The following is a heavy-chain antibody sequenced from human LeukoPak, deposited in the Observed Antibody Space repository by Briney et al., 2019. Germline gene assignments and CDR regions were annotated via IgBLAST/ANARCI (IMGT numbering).Heavy chain of an antibody. V-gene: IGHV4-39*01. CDR2: IYYSGST. D-gene: IGHD5-12*01. J-gene: IGHJ2*01. CDR1: GGSISSSSYY. Sequence: PSETLSLTCTVSGGSISSSSYYWGWIRQPPGKGLEWIGIIYYSGSTYYNPSLKSRLTISVDTSKNQFSLKLSSVTAADTAVYFCAGSRWETAGTASGYYWYFDVWGRGSLVSVSS. CDR3: AGSRWETAGTASGYYWYFDV.